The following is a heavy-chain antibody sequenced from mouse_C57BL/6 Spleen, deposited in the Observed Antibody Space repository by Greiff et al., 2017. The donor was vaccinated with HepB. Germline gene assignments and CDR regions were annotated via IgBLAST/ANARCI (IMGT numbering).Heavy chain of an antibody. J-gene: IGHJ4*01. V-gene: IGHV1-50*01. CDR3: ASRRAMDY. CDR1: GYTFTSYW. Sequence: QVQLKQSGAELVKPGASVKLSCKASGYTFTSYWMQWVKQRPGQGLEWIGEIDPSDSYTNYNQKFKGKATLTVDTSSSTAYMQLSSLTSEDSAVYYCASRRAMDYWGQGTSVTVSS. CDR2: IDPSDSYT.